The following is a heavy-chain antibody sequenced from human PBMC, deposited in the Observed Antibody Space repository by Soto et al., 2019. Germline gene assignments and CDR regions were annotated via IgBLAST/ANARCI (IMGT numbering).Heavy chain of an antibody. J-gene: IGHJ4*02. CDR1: GFTFTSYW. CDR2: IKEDGSAK. Sequence: EVQLVESGGGLVQPGGSLRVSCAASGFTFTSYWMSWVRQAPGKGLEWVANIKEDGSAKYYLDSVKGRFTISRDNAKNSLYLQMSSLRAEETAVYYCAREDFYRLDYWGQGNLVTVS. V-gene: IGHV3-7*01. CDR3: AREDFYRLDY.